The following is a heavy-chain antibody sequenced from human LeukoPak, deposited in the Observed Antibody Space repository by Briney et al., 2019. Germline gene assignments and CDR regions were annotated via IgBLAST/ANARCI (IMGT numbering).Heavy chain of an antibody. CDR2: IYYSGST. Sequence: SETLSLTCNVSGASMSNYYWVWIRQPPGKGLEWIGYIYYSGSTNYNPSLKSRVTISVDTSKNQFSLKLSSVTAADTAVYYCARDIGYSSGWYDRGGIDYWGQGTLVTVSS. V-gene: IGHV4-59*01. J-gene: IGHJ4*02. D-gene: IGHD6-19*01. CDR3: ARDIGYSSGWYDRGGIDY. CDR1: GASMSNYY.